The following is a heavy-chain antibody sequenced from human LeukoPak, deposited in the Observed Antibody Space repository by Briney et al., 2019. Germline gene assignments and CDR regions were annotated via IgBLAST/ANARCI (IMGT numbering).Heavy chain of an antibody. V-gene: IGHV3-48*02. J-gene: IGHJ4*02. Sequence: AGGSLRLSCAASGFTFSSYSMNWVRQAPGKGLEWVSYISSVGGAIYYPDSVKGRFTISRDNAKNSLYLQMSSLRDEDTAVYYCAKETYSTSWQLASWGQGTLVTVSS. CDR1: GFTFSSYS. CDR2: ISSVGGAI. D-gene: IGHD2-2*01. CDR3: AKETYSTSWQLAS.